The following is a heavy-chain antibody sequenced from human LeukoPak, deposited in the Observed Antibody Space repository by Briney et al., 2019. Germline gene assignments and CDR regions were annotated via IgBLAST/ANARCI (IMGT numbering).Heavy chain of an antibody. J-gene: IGHJ4*02. CDR2: INSDGNST. CDR1: GFTFSNYW. Sequence: PGGSLRLSCAASGFTFSNYWIHWVRQAPGQGLVWVSRINSDGNSTSYADSVKGRFTISRDNAKNTLYLQMNSLRAEDTAVYYCASLGRSFDYWGQGTLVTVSS. CDR3: ASLGRSFDY. V-gene: IGHV3-74*01. D-gene: IGHD1-26*01.